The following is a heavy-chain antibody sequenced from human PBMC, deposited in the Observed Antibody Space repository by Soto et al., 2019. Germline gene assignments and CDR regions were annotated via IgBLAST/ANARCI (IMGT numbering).Heavy chain of an antibody. Sequence: PVGSLRLSCAASGFTFDDYAMHWVRQAPGKGLEWVSGISWNSGSIGYADSVKGRFTISRDNAKNSLYLQMNSLRAEDTALYYCAKDLRGDYDFWSGYPPYYYYGMDVWGQGTTVTVSS. CDR2: ISWNSGSI. J-gene: IGHJ6*02. CDR3: AKDLRGDYDFWSGYPPYYYYGMDV. V-gene: IGHV3-9*01. D-gene: IGHD3-3*01. CDR1: GFTFDDYA.